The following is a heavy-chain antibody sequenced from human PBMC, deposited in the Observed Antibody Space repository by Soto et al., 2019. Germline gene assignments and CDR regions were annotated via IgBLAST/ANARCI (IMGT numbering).Heavy chain of an antibody. J-gene: IGHJ4*02. V-gene: IGHV3-7*01. CDR2: MKQDGSEI. Sequence: VGSLSLSSIVSGVNFSNYWMSWVRQAPGKGLEWVANMKQDGSEIYHVQSVKGRFTISRDNAKNSVYLQMNSLRAEDTDVDYCARDKAFGYWGQGTPVTVSS. CDR3: ARDKAFGY. CDR1: GVNFSNYW.